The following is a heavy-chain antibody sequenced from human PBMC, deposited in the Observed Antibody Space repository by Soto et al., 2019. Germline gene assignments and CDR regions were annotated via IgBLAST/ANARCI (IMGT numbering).Heavy chain of an antibody. CDR2: ISGSDGGT. CDR1: GFTFSTYA. J-gene: IGHJ6*02. CDR3: ANRPRYYHLDV. V-gene: IGHV3-23*01. Sequence: GGSLRLSCAASGFTFSTYAMTWVRQAPGNGLEWVATISGSDGGTYYADSAKDRFTISRDNSKNTLYLQMNSLRADDTAVYYCANRPRYYHLDVWGQGTTVTVSS.